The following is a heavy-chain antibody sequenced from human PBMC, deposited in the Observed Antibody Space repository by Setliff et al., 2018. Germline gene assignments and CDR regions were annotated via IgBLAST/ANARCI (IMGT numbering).Heavy chain of an antibody. CDR3: ARGYYIPRGSHIVAYYYMDV. J-gene: IGHJ6*03. D-gene: IGHD3-10*01. CDR1: GLIFSNNW. V-gene: IGHV3-7*04. Sequence: PGGSLRLSCVASGLIFSNNWMSWVRQAPGKGLEWVTNINKDGSERNYVDSVKGRFTTSRDNAKNSVYLQMNSLRVEDTSVYYCARGYYIPRGSHIVAYYYMDVWGKGTPVTVSS. CDR2: INKDGSER.